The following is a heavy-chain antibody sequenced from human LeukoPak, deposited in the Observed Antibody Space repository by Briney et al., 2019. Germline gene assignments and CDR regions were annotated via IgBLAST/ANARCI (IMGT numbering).Heavy chain of an antibody. CDR3: TTFYSRLTDY. CDR2: IKQDGSEK. V-gene: IGHV3-7*05. D-gene: IGHD2/OR15-2a*01. Sequence: PGGSLRLSCAASGFTFSSHWMSWVRQGPGKGLEWVANIKQDGSEKYYVDSVKGRFTISRGNAKNSLYLEMNSLRAEDTAVYYCTTFYSRLTDYWGQGTVVTVSS. J-gene: IGHJ4*02. CDR1: GFTFSSHW.